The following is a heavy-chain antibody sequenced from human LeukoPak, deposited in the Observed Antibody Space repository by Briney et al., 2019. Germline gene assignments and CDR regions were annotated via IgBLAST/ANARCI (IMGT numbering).Heavy chain of an antibody. D-gene: IGHD4-17*01. CDR1: RFSFCSYA. Sequence: PRGASRVSSAASRFSFCSYAVRWGPPAPRERLEWGADILYGGGNKYYADSLRRRVSTSRDNSKNPLYLQMHSLRAEDTAVYYCARDVRRIWPGYMTTVTTGYYYGMDVWGRGTTVTVSS. J-gene: IGHJ6*02. CDR3: ARDVRRIWPGYMTTVTTGYYYGMDV. V-gene: IGHV3-30-3*01. CDR2: ILYGGGNK.